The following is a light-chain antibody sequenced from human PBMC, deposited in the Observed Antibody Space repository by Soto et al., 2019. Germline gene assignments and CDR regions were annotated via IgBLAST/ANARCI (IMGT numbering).Light chain of an antibody. CDR1: QSVGSSY. CDR2: GAS. CDR3: QQYATSPCT. J-gene: IGKJ3*01. V-gene: IGKV3-20*01. Sequence: EIVLTQSPGTLSLSPGERATLSCRASQSVGSSYLAWYQQKPGQSPRVLIYGASSRATGIPDRFSGSGSGTDFTLTISSLEPEDFAVYYCQQYATSPCTFGPGTKVDIK.